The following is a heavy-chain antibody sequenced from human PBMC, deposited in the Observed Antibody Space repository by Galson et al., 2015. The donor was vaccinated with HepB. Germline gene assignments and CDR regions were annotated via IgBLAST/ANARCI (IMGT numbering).Heavy chain of an antibody. V-gene: IGHV3-13*01. Sequence: SLRLSCAASGFTFRNYDMHWVRQATGKGLEWVSAIGGAGDAYYPGSVKGRFTISRDNAKNSLYLQMNSLRAGDTAVYYCARGWGYGMDIWGQGTTVTVSS. D-gene: IGHD1-26*01. CDR3: ARGWGYGMDI. J-gene: IGHJ6*02. CDR2: IGGAGDA. CDR1: GFTFRNYD.